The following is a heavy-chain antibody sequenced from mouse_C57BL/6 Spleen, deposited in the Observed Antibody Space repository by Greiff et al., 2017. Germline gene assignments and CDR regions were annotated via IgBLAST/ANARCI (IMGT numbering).Heavy chain of an antibody. CDR2: IYPGSGST. V-gene: IGHV1-55*01. D-gene: IGHD4-1*01. J-gene: IGHJ2*01. CDR3: ARRGTGTGYFDD. CDR1: GYTFTSYW. Sequence: QVQLQQPGAELVKPGASVKMSCKASGYTFTSYWITWVKQRPGQGLEWIGDIYPGSGSTNYNEKFKSKATLTVDTSSSTAYMQLSSLTSEDSAVYYCARRGTGTGYFDDWGQGTTLTVAS.